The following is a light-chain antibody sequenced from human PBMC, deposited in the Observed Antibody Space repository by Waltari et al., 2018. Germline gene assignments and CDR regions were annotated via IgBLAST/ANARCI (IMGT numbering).Light chain of an antibody. J-gene: IGLJ1*01. CDR3: CSYAGSGTYV. Sequence: QSALTQPASVSGTPGQSITISCPGTTSYCGHYNLVPWYQQPPGKAPKLMICEVIKRPSGVSDRFSGSKSGNTASLTISGLQAEDEADYYCCSYAGSGTYVFGTGTKVTVL. CDR1: TSYCGHYNL. CDR2: EVI. V-gene: IGLV2-23*02.